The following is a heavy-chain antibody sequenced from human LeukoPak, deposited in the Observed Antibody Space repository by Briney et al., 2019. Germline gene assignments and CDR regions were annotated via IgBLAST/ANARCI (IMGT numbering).Heavy chain of an antibody. D-gene: IGHD5-12*01. CDR3: AKDLPPHGWLRGGGIDY. J-gene: IGHJ4*02. CDR2: VSSGGNHI. CDR1: GFKFNTYS. V-gene: IGHV3-21*01. Sequence: PGGSLRLSCAASGFKFNTYSMQWVRQAPGKGLEWVSSVSSGGNHIYYADSVKGRFTISRDNSKNTLYLQMNSLRAEDTAVYYCAKDLPPHGWLRGGGIDYWGQGTLVTVSS.